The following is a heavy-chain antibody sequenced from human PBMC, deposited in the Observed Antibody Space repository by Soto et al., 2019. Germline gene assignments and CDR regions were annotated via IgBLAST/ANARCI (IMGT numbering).Heavy chain of an antibody. CDR1: GYTFTSYG. CDR2: LIAYNGNS. CDR3: ARAPTVTTSSDNWFDP. Sequence: ASVKASCRASGYTFTSYGRSWVCPAPREGFEWLRWLIAYNGNSNYAQKRQGRVTMTTDTSTSTAYMELRSLRSDDTAVYYCARAPTVTTSSDNWFDPWGRG. D-gene: IGHD4-17*01. J-gene: IGHJ5*02. V-gene: IGHV1-18*04.